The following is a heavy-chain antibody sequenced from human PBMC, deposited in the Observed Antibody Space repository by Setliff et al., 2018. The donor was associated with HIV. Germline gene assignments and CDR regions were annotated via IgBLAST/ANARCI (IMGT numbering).Heavy chain of an antibody. J-gene: IGHJ4*02. CDR1: GFTLSYYY. V-gene: IGHV3-72*01. CDR3: VRAAAGLDI. CDR2: TRNKANGYIT. Sequence: GGSLRLSCAVSGFTLSYYYMDWVRQAPGKGLEWVGRTRNKANGYITEYGASVQGRFTISRDNSKDSLSLQMNNLKAEDTAVYYCVRAAAGLDIWSQGIRVTVS.